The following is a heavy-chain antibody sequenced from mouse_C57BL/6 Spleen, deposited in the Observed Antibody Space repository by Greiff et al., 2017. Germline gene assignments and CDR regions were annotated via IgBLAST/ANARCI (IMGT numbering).Heavy chain of an antibody. Sequence: EVNVVESGGGLVKPGGSLKLSCAASGFTFSSYTMSWVRQTPEKRLEWVATISGGGGNTYYPDSVKGRFTISRDNAKNTLYLQMSSLRSEDTALYYCASPYGNYVWFAYWGQGTLVTVSA. CDR1: GFTFSSYT. CDR3: ASPYGNYVWFAY. V-gene: IGHV5-9*01. D-gene: IGHD2-1*01. CDR2: ISGGGGNT. J-gene: IGHJ3*01.